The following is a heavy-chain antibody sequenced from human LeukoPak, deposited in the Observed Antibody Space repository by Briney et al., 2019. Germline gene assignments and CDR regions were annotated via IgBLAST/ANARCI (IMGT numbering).Heavy chain of an antibody. CDR1: GFTVSSNY. CDR3: ARGFSGSYSDY. V-gene: IGHV3-53*01. J-gene: IGHJ4*02. D-gene: IGHD1-26*01. Sequence: GGSLRLSCAASGFTVSSNYMSWVRQAPGKGLEWVSVIYSGGSTYYADSVKGRFTISRDNSKNTLYLQMNSLRAEGTAVYYCARGFSGSYSDYWGQGTLVTVSS. CDR2: IYSGGST.